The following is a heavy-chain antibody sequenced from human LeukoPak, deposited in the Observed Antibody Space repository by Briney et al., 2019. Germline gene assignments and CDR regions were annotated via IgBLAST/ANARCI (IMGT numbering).Heavy chain of an antibody. CDR3: ASLLYDFWSGYYYGFDY. CDR1: GGSISSSSYY. Sequence: SETLSLTCTVSGGSISSSSYYWGCIRQPPGKGLEWIGSIYYSGSTYYNPSLKSRVTISVDTSKNQFSLKLSSVTAADTAVYYCASLLYDFWSGYYYGFDYWGQGTLVTVSS. V-gene: IGHV4-39*01. CDR2: IYYSGST. J-gene: IGHJ4*02. D-gene: IGHD3-3*01.